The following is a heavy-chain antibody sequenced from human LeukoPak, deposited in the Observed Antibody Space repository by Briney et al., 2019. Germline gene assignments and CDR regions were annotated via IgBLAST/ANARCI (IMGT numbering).Heavy chain of an antibody. CDR1: GGSISSSNW. Sequence: PSETLSLTCAVSGGSISSSNWWSWVRQPPGKGLEWIGEIYHSGSTNYNPSLKSRVTISVDTSKNQFSLKLSSVTAADTAVYYCARESGYYMDVWGKGTTVTVSS. CDR2: IYHSGST. J-gene: IGHJ6*03. V-gene: IGHV4-4*02. CDR3: ARESGYYMDV.